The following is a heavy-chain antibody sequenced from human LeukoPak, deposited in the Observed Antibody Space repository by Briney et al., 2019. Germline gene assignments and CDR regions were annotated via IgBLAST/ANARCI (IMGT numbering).Heavy chain of an antibody. CDR1: GFTFSSYG. Sequence: PGRSLRLSCAASGFTFSSYGMHWVRQAPGKGLEWVAVISYDGSNKYYADSVKGRFTISRDNSKNTLYLQMNSLRAEDTAVYYCAKLSQYYYDSSGYNDYWGQGTLVTVSS. CDR2: ISYDGSNK. J-gene: IGHJ4*02. D-gene: IGHD3-22*01. CDR3: AKLSQYYYDSSGYNDY. V-gene: IGHV3-30*18.